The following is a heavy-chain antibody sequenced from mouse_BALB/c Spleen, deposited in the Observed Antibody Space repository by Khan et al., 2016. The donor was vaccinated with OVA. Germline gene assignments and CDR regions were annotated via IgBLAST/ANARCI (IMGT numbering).Heavy chain of an antibody. V-gene: IGHV1-77*01. J-gene: IGHJ3*01. CDR1: GYTFTDYY. Sequence: QVQLQQPGAELARPGASVKLSCKASGYTFTDYYINWVKQRTGQGLEWIGEISPGSGDTYYNEKFKGQATLTADKSSSTAYMQLSSLTSEASAVYVCARRNYFGYTVAYWGQGTLVTVAA. D-gene: IGHD1-2*01. CDR3: ARRNYFGYTVAY. CDR2: ISPGSGDT.